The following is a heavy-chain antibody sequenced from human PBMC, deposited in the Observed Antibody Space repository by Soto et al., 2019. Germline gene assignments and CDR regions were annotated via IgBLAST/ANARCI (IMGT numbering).Heavy chain of an antibody. J-gene: IGHJ4*02. V-gene: IGHV1-69*14. CDR3: AILGLDVDS. CDR2: IIPILGTP. D-gene: IGHD3-16*01. CDR1: GDTPSTYA. Sequence: QVQLVQSGAEVQKPGSSVNVSCKASGDTPSTYAISWVRQAPGQGLEWMGGIIPILGTPNYAQRFQGKITISADTSTRTTYMELTSVTSADTAMFYCAILGLDVDSWGQGTLVIVSS.